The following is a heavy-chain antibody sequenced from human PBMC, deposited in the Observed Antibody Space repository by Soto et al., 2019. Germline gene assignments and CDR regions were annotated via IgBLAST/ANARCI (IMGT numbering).Heavy chain of an antibody. V-gene: IGHV3-23*01. D-gene: IGHD1-1*01. CDR3: GTGTTHSVFDI. Sequence: EVQLLEFGGGLVQPWGSLRLSCAASGFAFRSYAFSWVRKAPGTGLDWVASIGMGGDIYNADAVEDRFAISRDHSKNTRFLQMIGRRAEDTAVYYCGTGTTHSVFDIWGHGTMVTVSS. CDR1: GFAFRSYA. J-gene: IGHJ3*02. CDR2: IGMGGDI.